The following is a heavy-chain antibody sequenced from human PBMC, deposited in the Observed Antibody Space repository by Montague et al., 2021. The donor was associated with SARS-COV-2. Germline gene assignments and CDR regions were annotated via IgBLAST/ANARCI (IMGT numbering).Heavy chain of an antibody. J-gene: IGHJ4*02. CDR2: IYTGGTT. CDR3: AAGIGNNALAY. Sequence: SLRLSCAASGFIVSGNYMSWVRQAPGKGLDWVSVIYTGGTTFYAGSVKGRFTISRHNADNTLYLQMNSLRDDDTAVYYCAAGIGNNALAYWGRGTLVTVSS. V-gene: IGHV3-53*04. D-gene: IGHD1-14*01. CDR1: GFIVSGNY.